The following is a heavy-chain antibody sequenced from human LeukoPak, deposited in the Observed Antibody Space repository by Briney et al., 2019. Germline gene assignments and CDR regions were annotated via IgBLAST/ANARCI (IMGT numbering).Heavy chain of an antibody. CDR1: GFTFSSYS. D-gene: IGHD3-3*01. CDR3: ARDSITIFGVVNPFDY. J-gene: IGHJ4*02. Sequence: GGSLRLSCAASGFTFSSYSMNWVRQAPGKGLEWVSYISSSSSTIYYTDSVKGRFPISRDNAKTPLYLQMTSLRAEDTAVYYCARDSITIFGVVNPFDYWGQGTLVTVSS. V-gene: IGHV3-48*01. CDR2: ISSSSSTI.